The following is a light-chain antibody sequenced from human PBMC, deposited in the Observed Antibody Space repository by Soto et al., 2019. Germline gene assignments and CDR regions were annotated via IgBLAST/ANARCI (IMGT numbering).Light chain of an antibody. Sequence: DIQMTQSPSSLSASVGDRVIITCRASQTIASYLNWYQQKPGKAPKFLIYAASSLQSGVPSRFSGSGSGTDFTLTISSLQPEDFATYFCQQSYSTLITFGQGTRLEIK. CDR2: AAS. V-gene: IGKV1-39*01. J-gene: IGKJ5*01. CDR3: QQSYSTLIT. CDR1: QTIASY.